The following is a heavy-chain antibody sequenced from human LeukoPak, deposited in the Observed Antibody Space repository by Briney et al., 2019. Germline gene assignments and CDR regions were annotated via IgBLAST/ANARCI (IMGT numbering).Heavy chain of an antibody. J-gene: IGHJ4*02. D-gene: IGHD3-22*01. CDR1: GGSISSGGYY. CDR3: AKIPRTYYYDSSG. V-gene: IGHV4-31*03. Sequence: PSETLSLTCTVSGGSISSGGYYWSWLRQHPGKGLEWIGYIYYSGSTYYNPSLKSRVTISVDTSKNQFSLKLSSVTAADTAVYYCAKIPRTYYYDSSGWGQGTLVTVSS. CDR2: IYYSGST.